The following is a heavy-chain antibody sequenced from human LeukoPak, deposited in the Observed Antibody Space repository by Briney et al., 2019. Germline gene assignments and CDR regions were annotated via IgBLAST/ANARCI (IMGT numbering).Heavy chain of an antibody. CDR3: ARVTSRLGVCDY. J-gene: IGHJ4*02. CDR1: GGLISISTYY. V-gene: IGHV4-39*07. Sequence: SETLSLTCTVSGGLISISTYYWGWIRQPPGKGLEWIGSIYYSGTTHYNPSLKSRVTIAVDTSKNQFSLKLRSVTAADTAMYYCARVTSRLGVCDYWGQGSLVTVSS. D-gene: IGHD2-8*01. CDR2: IYYSGTT.